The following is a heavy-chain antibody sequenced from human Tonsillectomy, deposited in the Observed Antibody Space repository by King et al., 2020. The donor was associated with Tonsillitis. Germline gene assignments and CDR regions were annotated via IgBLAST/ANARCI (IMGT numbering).Heavy chain of an antibody. V-gene: IGHV3-33*01. Sequence: VQLVESGGGVVQPGRSLRLSCAASGFTFNNYGMHWVRQARQAPGKGLEWVAFIWYDGSNKYYADSVKGRFTISRDNSKNTLSLQMNSLRAEGTAVYYCVRDNHDSSGYYYQFNYWGQGTLVTVSS. D-gene: IGHD3-22*01. J-gene: IGHJ4*02. CDR2: IWYDGSNK. CDR1: GFTFNNYG. CDR3: VRDNHDSSGYYYQFNY.